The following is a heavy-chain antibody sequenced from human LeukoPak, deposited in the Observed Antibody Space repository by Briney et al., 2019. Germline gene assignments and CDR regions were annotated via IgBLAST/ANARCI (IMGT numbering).Heavy chain of an antibody. CDR2: IYYSGST. V-gene: IGHV4-39*07. CDR1: GGSISSSSYY. CDR3: ARGLYDFWSGYQSGWFDP. J-gene: IGHJ5*02. D-gene: IGHD3-3*01. Sequence: SETLSLTCTVSGGSISSSSYYWGWIRQPPGKGLEWIGSIYYSGSTYYNPSLKSRVTISVDTSKNQFSLKLSSVTAADTAVYYCARGLYDFWSGYQSGWFDPWGQGTLVTVSS.